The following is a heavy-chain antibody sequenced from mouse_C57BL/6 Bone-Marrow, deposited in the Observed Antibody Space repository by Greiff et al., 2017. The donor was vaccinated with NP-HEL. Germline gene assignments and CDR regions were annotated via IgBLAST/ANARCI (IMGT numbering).Heavy chain of an antibody. Sequence: VQLQQPGAELVKPGASVKLSCKASGYTFTSYWMHWVKQRPGRGLEWIGRIDPNSGGTKYNEKFKSKATLTVDKPSSTAYMQLSSLTSEDSAVYYCARSDITTVVATQYYFDYWGQGTTLTVSS. V-gene: IGHV1-72*01. CDR1: GYTFTSYW. CDR3: ARSDITTVVATQYYFDY. J-gene: IGHJ2*01. CDR2: IDPNSGGT. D-gene: IGHD1-1*01.